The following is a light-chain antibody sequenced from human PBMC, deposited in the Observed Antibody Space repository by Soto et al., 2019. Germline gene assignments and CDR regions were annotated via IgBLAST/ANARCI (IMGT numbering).Light chain of an antibody. CDR2: GAS. J-gene: IGKJ5*01. V-gene: IGKV3-20*01. Sequence: TQSPSTLSVSVGDRFTITCLSSQSVGSNYLAWYQQKPGQAPRILIFGASNRAAGIPDRFSGSGSGADFTLTVSRLEPEDFAMYYCQQYHWAPDTFGQGTRLEIK. CDR3: QQYHWAPDT. CDR1: QSVGSNY.